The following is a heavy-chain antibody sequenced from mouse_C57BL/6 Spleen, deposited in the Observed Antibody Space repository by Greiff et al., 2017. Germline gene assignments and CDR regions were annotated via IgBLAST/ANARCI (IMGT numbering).Heavy chain of an antibody. V-gene: IGHV3-1*01. D-gene: IGHD2-5*01. CDR2: ISYSGST. CDR3: AREGGSYYSNYWYFDV. Sequence: EVQLQESGPGMVKPSQSLSLTCTVTGYSITSGYDWHWIRHFPGNKLEWMGYISYSGSTNYNPSLKSRISITHDTSKNHIFLKLDSVTTEDTATYYCAREGGSYYSNYWYFDVWGTGTTVTVSS. CDR1: GYSITSGYD. J-gene: IGHJ1*03.